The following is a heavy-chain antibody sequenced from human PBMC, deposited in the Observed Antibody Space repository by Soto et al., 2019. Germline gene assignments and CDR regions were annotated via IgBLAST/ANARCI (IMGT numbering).Heavy chain of an antibody. V-gene: IGHV3-30*03. Sequence: GGSLRLSCAASGFTFSSYGMHWVRQAPGKGLEWVAVISYDGSNKYYADSVKGRFTISRDNSKNTLYLQMNSLRAEDTAVYYYARVGKAAVGSPIYWYFDLWGRGTLVTVSS. J-gene: IGHJ2*01. CDR1: GFTFSSYG. CDR2: ISYDGSNK. D-gene: IGHD6-13*01. CDR3: ARVGKAAVGSPIYWYFDL.